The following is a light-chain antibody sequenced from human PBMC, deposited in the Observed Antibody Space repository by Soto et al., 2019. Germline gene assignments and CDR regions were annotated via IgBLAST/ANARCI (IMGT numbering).Light chain of an antibody. J-gene: IGKJ4*01. CDR1: QSVLYSSNNRNY. V-gene: IGKV4-1*01. Sequence: DIVMTQSPDSLAVSLGERATFNCKSSQSVLYSSNNRNYLAWYQQKPGQPPKLLIYWASTRESGVPDRFSGSGSGTDFTLTISCLQAEDVAVYYCQQYYSTPLTFGGGTKVEIK. CDR3: QQYYSTPLT. CDR2: WAS.